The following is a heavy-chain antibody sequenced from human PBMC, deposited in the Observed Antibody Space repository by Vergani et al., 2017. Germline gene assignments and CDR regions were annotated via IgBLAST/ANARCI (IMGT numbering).Heavy chain of an antibody. CDR2: IKQDGSEK. CDR3: ARSLDY. CDR1: GITFKNAW. Sequence: EVQVVESGGGLIKPGGSLRLSCVVSGITFKNAWRNWVRQAPGKGLEWVANIKQDGSEKFYVDSVKGRFTISRDNAKNSVYLQMNSLRAEDTAVYFCARSLDYWGQGTLVTVSS. V-gene: IGHV3-7*01. J-gene: IGHJ4*02.